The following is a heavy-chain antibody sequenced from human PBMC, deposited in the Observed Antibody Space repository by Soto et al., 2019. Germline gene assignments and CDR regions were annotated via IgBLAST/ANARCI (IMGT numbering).Heavy chain of an antibody. D-gene: IGHD3-16*02. CDR3: ASMITFGGVIVPNYFDY. Sequence: QLQLQESGPGLVKPSETLSLTCTVSGGSISSSSYYWGWIRQPPGKGLEWIGSIYYSGSTYYNTSLKSRVPMSVATPKNQFALKLSSVTAADTAVYYCASMITFGGVIVPNYFDYWGQGTLVTVSS. CDR1: GGSISSSSYY. CDR2: IYYSGST. V-gene: IGHV4-39*01. J-gene: IGHJ4*02.